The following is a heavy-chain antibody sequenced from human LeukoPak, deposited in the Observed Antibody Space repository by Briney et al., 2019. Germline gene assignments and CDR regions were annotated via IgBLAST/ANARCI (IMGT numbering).Heavy chain of an antibody. D-gene: IGHD2-2*02. Sequence: GGSLRLSCAASGFTFSSYSMNWVRQAPGKGLEWVSSISSSSSYIYYADSVKGRFTISRTNAKNSLELQMNSLTAEDTAVYYCARSVDIVVVPAAIRWLYYYYGMDVWGQGTTVTVSS. CDR3: ARSVDIVVVPAAIRWLYYYYGMDV. J-gene: IGHJ6*02. CDR2: ISSSSSYI. V-gene: IGHV3-21*01. CDR1: GFTFSSYS.